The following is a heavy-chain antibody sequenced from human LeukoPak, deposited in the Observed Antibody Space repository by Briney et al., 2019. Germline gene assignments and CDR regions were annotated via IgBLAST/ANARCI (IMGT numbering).Heavy chain of an antibody. V-gene: IGHV3-23*01. Sequence: PGGSLRLSCAASGFTFNNYALNWVRQAPGKGLEWVSIISDSGDSTYYADSVKGRFTISRDNSKNTLYLQMNSLRAEDTAVHYCAKDGSLTRFDYWGQGILVTASS. CDR2: ISDSGDST. J-gene: IGHJ4*02. CDR3: AKDGSLTRFDY. CDR1: GFTFNNYA. D-gene: IGHD2-15*01.